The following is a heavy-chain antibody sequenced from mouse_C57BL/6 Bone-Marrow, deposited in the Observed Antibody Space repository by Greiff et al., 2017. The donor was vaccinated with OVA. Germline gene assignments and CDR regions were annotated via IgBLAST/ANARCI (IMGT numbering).Heavy chain of an antibody. Sequence: QVHVKQSGAELARPGASVKLSCKASGYTFTSYGISWVKQRTGQGLEWIGEIYPRSGNTYYNEKFKGKATLTADKSSSTAYMELRSLTSEDSAVYFCARNRTFYDGYYGRVYFDYWGQGTTLTVSS. CDR2: IYPRSGNT. D-gene: IGHD2-3*01. J-gene: IGHJ2*01. CDR3: ARNRTFYDGYYGRVYFDY. V-gene: IGHV1-81*01. CDR1: GYTFTSYG.